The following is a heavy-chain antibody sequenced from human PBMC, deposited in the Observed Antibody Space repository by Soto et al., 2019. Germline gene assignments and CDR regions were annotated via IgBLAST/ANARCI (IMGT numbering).Heavy chain of an antibody. Sequence: QVQLQESGPGLVKPSETLSLTCTVSGGSIINNNFHWGWSRQPPGKGLEWIASIYYTGNSYYNPSXKXGATMFVDTSKNQFSLKLTSVTAADTAVYYCSRLPDGSPGDYWGQGTLVSVSS. J-gene: IGHJ4*02. V-gene: IGHV4-39*01. CDR2: IYYTGNS. CDR1: GGSIINNNFH. CDR3: SRLPDGSPGDY. D-gene: IGHD3-10*01.